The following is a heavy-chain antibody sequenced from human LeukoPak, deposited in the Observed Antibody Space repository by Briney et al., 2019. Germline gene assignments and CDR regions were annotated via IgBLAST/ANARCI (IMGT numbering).Heavy chain of an antibody. CDR2: IYSGGST. CDR1: GFTVSSND. J-gene: IGHJ4*02. V-gene: IGHV3-53*01. Sequence: GGSLRLSCAASGFTVSSNDMSWVRQAPGKGLEWVSVIYSGGSTYYADSVKGRFTISRDNSKNTLHLQMNSLRAEDTAVYYCARGLHRSGYPYYFDYWGQGTLVTVSS. CDR3: ARGLHRSGYPYYFDY. D-gene: IGHD3-22*01.